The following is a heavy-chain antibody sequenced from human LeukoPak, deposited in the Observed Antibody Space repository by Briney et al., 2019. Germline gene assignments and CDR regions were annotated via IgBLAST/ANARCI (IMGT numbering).Heavy chain of an antibody. J-gene: IGHJ6*02. CDR1: GESFSGYF. D-gene: IGHD5-18*01. CDR2: SNHFGST. V-gene: IGHV4-34*01. Sequence: SETLSLTCAVSGESFSGYFWTWLRQPPGKGLEWVGESNHFGSTDYNPSLKSLVTISVDTSKKQFSLNVRSVTDADTAVYFCARGRLQLWSFPLPYNHYAIDVWGQGTTVTVSS. CDR3: ARGRLQLWSFPLPYNHYAIDV.